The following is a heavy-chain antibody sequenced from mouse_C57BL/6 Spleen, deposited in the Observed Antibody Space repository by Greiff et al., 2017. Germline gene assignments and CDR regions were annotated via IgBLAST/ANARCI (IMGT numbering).Heavy chain of an antibody. CDR2: IYPRSGNT. V-gene: IGHV1-66*01. J-gene: IGHJ2*01. Sequence: VQLQQSGPELVKPGASVKISCKASGYSFTSYYIHWVKQRLGQGREWIGWIYPRSGNTKYNEKFKGKATLTADTSSSTADMQLSSLTSEDSAVYYCARRGYGYDGYFDYWGQGTTLTVSS. D-gene: IGHD2-2*01. CDR3: ARRGYGYDGYFDY. CDR1: GYSFTSYY.